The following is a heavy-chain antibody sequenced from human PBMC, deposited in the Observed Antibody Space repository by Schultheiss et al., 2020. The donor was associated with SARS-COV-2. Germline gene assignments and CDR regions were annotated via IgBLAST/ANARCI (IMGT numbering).Heavy chain of an antibody. J-gene: IGHJ4*02. Sequence: GGSLRLSCAASGFTFSSYAMHWVRQAPGKGLEWVAVISYDGSNKYYADSVKGRFTISRDNSKNTLYLQMNSLRAEDTAVYYCAREGRYDILTGYRYYFDYWGQGTLVTVSS. D-gene: IGHD3-9*01. CDR1: GFTFSSYA. CDR3: AREGRYDILTGYRYYFDY. V-gene: IGHV3-30*14. CDR2: ISYDGSNK.